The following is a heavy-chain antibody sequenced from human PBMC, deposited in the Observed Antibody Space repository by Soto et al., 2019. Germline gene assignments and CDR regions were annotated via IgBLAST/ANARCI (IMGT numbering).Heavy chain of an antibody. CDR2: FDPEDGET. CDR1: GYTLTELS. CDR3: ATTGGVLRFLEWSPPNYYYYGMDV. V-gene: IGHV1-24*01. J-gene: IGHJ6*02. Sequence: GASVKVSCKASGYTLTELSMHWVRQAPGKGLEWMGGFDPEDGETIYAQKFQGRVTMTEDTSTDTAYMELSSLRSEDTAVYYCATTGGVLRFLEWSPPNYYYYGMDVWGQGTTVTVSS. D-gene: IGHD3-3*01.